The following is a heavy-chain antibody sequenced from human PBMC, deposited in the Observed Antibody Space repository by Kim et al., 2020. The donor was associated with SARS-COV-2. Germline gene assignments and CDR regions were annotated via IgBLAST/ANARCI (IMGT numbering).Heavy chain of an antibody. V-gene: IGHV3-30*07. CDR3: ARDPDGSSWYAGPGSWFDP. Sequence: GRFTISRDNSKNTLYLQMNSLRAEDTAVYYCARDPDGSSWYAGPGSWFDPWGQGTLVTVSS. D-gene: IGHD6-13*01. J-gene: IGHJ5*02.